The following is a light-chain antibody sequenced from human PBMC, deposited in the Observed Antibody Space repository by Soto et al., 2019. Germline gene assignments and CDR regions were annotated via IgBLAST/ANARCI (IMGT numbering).Light chain of an antibody. V-gene: IGKV3-20*01. Sequence: EIVLTQSPVTLSLSPGERATLSCRASQRVSSNYLAWYQQRPGQAPRLLIYGASSRATGIPDRFSGSGSGTDFTLTISRLEPEDFAVYYCQQYGSSGTFGQGTKVDIK. J-gene: IGKJ1*01. CDR2: GAS. CDR1: QRVSSNY. CDR3: QQYGSSGT.